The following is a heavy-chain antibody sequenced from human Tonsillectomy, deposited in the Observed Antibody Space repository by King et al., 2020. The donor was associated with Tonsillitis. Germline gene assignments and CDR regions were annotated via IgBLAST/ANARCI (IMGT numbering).Heavy chain of an antibody. CDR1: GGSISSGDYY. D-gene: IGHD5-24*01. CDR2: ISYSGST. CDR3: ARDRERVVEGDYYYYGMDV. J-gene: IGHJ6*02. Sequence: QLQESGPGLVKPSQNLSLTCTVPGGSISSGDYYWSWIRQPPGKGLEWVGYISYSGSTYYNPSLKSRVTISVDTSKNQFSLKVSSVTAADTAVYFCARDRERVVEGDYYYYGMDVWGQGTTVTVSS. V-gene: IGHV4-30-4*01.